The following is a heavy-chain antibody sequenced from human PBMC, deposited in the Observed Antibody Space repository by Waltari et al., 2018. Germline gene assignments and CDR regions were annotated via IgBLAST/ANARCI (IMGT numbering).Heavy chain of an antibody. D-gene: IGHD3-3*01. CDR3: ARDTYYDFWSGYHY. V-gene: IGHV4-34*01. CDR2: INHSGST. J-gene: IGHJ4*02. Sequence: QVQLQQWGAGLLKPSETLSLTCAVYGGSFSGYYWSWIRQPPGKGLEWIGEINHSGSTNYNPSLKSRVTISVDTSKNQFSLKLSSVTAADTAVYYCARDTYYDFWSGYHYWGQGTLVTVSS. CDR1: GGSFSGYY.